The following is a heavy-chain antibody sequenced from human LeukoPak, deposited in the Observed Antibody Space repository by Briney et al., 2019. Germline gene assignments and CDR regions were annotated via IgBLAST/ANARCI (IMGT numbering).Heavy chain of an antibody. CDR3: AAAHYYDSSGYNTHRGSRDDYFDY. J-gene: IGHJ4*02. CDR2: IVVGSGNT. Sequence: SVKVSCKASGFTFTSSAVQWVRQARGQRLEWIGWIVVGSGNTNYAQKFQERVTITRDMSTSTAYMELSSLRSEDTAVYYCAAAHYYDSSGYNTHRGSRDDYFDYWGQGTLVTVSS. D-gene: IGHD3-22*01. CDR1: GFTFTSSA. V-gene: IGHV1-58*01.